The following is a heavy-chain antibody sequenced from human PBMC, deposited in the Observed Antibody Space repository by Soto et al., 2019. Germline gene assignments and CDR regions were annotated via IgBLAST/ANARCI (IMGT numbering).Heavy chain of an antibody. CDR3: ARHGVWFGELTFYYGMDV. V-gene: IGHV4-4*02. D-gene: IGHD3-10*01. CDR1: GGSISSSNW. J-gene: IGHJ6*02. Sequence: QVQLQESGPGLVKPSGTLSLTCAVSGGSISSSNWWSWVRQPPGKGLEWIGEIYHSGSTNYNPSLKSRVTISVDKSKNQFSLKLSSVTAADTAVYYCARHGVWFGELTFYYGMDVWGQGTTVTVSS. CDR2: IYHSGST.